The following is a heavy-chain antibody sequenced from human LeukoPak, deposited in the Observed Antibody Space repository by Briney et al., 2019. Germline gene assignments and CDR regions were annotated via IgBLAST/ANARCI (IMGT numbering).Heavy chain of an antibody. Sequence: GRSLRLSCAASGFTFSSYGMHWVRQAPGKGLEWVAVISYVGSNKYYADSVKGRFTISRDNSKNTLYLQMNSLRAEDTAVYYCAKDLESGPMVRGDYWGQGTLVTVSS. J-gene: IGHJ4*02. CDR1: GFTFSSYG. CDR3: AKDLESGPMVRGDY. D-gene: IGHD3-10*01. CDR2: ISYVGSNK. V-gene: IGHV3-30*18.